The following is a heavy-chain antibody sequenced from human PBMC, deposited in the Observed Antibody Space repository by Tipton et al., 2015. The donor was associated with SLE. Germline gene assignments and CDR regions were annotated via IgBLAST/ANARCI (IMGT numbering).Heavy chain of an antibody. V-gene: IGHV4-59*11. CDR3: ARGSDWHGAFDY. CDR1: GGSISSHY. CDR2: IYYSGST. J-gene: IGHJ4*02. D-gene: IGHD2-21*02. Sequence: LSLTCTVSGGSISSHYWSWIRQPPGKGLEWIGNIYYSGSTNYNPSLKSRVTRSVDTSKNQFSLKGRSVTAADTAVYYCARGSDWHGAFDYWGQGTLVTVSS.